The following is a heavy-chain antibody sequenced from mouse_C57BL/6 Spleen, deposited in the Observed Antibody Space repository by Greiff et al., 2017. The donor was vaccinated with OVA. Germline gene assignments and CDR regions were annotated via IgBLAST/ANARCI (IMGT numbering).Heavy chain of an antibody. CDR2: IYPGDGDT. V-gene: IGHV1-80*01. Sequence: QIQLQQSGAELVKPGASVKISCKASGYAFSSYWMNWVKQRPGKGLEWIGQIYPGDGDTNYNGKFKGKATLTADKSSSTAYMQLSSLTAEDSAVYFCARSRDDGYFDVWGTGTTVTVSS. J-gene: IGHJ1*03. CDR3: ARSRDDGYFDV. CDR1: GYAFSSYW. D-gene: IGHD2-14*01.